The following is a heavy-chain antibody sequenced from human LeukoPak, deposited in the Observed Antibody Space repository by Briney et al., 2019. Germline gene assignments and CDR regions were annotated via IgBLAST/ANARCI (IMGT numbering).Heavy chain of an antibody. J-gene: IGHJ1*01. CDR3: AKDNYDSSGSYSFQH. Sequence: GRSLRLSCAASGFTFSSYGMHWVRQAPGKGLEWVSAISGDGFNTYYADSVKGRFTIFRDNFRNTLYLQLSSLRAEDTALYFCAKDNYDSSGSYSFQHWGQGTLVTVSS. CDR2: ISGDGFNT. D-gene: IGHD3-22*01. CDR1: GFTFSSYG. V-gene: IGHV3-23*01.